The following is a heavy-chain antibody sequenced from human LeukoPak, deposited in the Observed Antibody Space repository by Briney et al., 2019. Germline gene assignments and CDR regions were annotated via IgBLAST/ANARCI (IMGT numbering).Heavy chain of an antibody. CDR2: IYTDDSDT. D-gene: IGHD3-22*01. Sequence: GESLKIFCNGSGYXINAYWIAWGRRMAGKGVEWMGIIYTDDSDTRYSPSFQGQVTTSADNSVRTAYLQWSSLKASDTAMYYCARPNITSYYDSRGYDAFDGWGQGTMVTVSS. J-gene: IGHJ3*01. V-gene: IGHV5-51*01. CDR1: GYXINAYW. CDR3: ARPNITSYYDSRGYDAFDG.